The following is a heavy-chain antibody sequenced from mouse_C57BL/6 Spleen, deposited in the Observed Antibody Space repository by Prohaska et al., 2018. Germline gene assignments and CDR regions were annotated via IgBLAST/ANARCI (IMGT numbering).Heavy chain of an antibody. CDR1: GFTFSSYT. Sequence: KPGGSLKLSCAASGFTFSSYTMSWVSQTPEKRPEWVATISGGGGNTYYPDSVKGRFTISRDNAKNTLYLQMSSLRSEDTALYYCARLHYYGSSFYWYFDVWGTGTTVTVSS. V-gene: IGHV5-9*01. CDR3: ARLHYYGSSFYWYFDV. D-gene: IGHD1-1*01. CDR2: ISGGGGNT. J-gene: IGHJ1*03.